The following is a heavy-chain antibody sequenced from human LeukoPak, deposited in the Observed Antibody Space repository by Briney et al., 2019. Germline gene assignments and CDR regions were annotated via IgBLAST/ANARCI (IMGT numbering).Heavy chain of an antibody. CDR3: ARHDTFGGIIVPYFDC. J-gene: IGHJ4*02. Sequence: SETLSLTCDVSGYSIIRGYFWGCVRPPPGKGLEFIASRCQGGTTYYNPSFKSRVTISSDTSKNQLSLPLKCLTAADTAVYYCARHDTFGGIIVPYFDCWGQGILVTVSS. CDR2: RCQGGTT. D-gene: IGHD3-16*02. V-gene: IGHV4-38-2*01. CDR1: GYSIIRGYF.